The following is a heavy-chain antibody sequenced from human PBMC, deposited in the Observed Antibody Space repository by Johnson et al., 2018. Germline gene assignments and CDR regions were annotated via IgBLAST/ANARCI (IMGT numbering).Heavy chain of an antibody. V-gene: IGHV3-30-3*01. CDR3: ARGYYYYYMDG. J-gene: IGHJ6*03. CDR1: GFTFSSYA. Sequence: QVQLVQSGGGVVQPGRSLRLSCAASGFTFSSYAMHWVRQAPGKGLEWVAVISYDGSNKYYADSVKGRFTISRDNSKNTLYLQMNSLRAEDTAVYYCARGYYYYYMDGWGKGTTVTVSS. CDR2: ISYDGSNK. D-gene: IGHD1-14*01.